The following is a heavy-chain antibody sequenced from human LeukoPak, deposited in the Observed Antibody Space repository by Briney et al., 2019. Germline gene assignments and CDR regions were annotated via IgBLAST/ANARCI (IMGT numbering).Heavy chain of an antibody. CDR1: GFTFSNNG. D-gene: IGHD3-3*01. CDR2: IWYDGSNE. V-gene: IGHV3-33*01. CDR3: ARDEGRFLGWFADY. Sequence: GGSLRLSCAASGFTFSNNGMHWVRQAPGKGLEWVAVIWYDGSNEYYADSVKGRFTISRDNSRNTLYLQMNSLRAEDTAIYYCARDEGRFLGWFADYGGQGTLVTVSS. J-gene: IGHJ4*02.